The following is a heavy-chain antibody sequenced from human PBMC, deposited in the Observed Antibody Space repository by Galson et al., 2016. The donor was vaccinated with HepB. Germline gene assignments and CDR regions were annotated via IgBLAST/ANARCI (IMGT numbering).Heavy chain of an antibody. CDR3: ATWGFTLGVDH. CDR2: ISYDGGNK. D-gene: IGHD3-16*01. Sequence: SLRLSCAASGFSLSTYGVHWVRQAPGKGLEWVAVISYDGGNKYQADSVKGRFTISRDNSEHTLYLQMNSLRTEDTAMYYCATWGFTLGVDHWGQGILVTVSS. CDR1: GFSLSTYG. J-gene: IGHJ4*02. V-gene: IGHV3-30*03.